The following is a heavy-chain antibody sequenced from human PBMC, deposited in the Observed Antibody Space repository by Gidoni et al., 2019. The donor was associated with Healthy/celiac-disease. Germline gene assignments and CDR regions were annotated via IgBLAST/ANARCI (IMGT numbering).Heavy chain of an antibody. CDR1: GFTFSSYG. J-gene: IGHJ3*02. Sequence: QVQLVESGGGVVQPGRSLRLSCAASGFTFSSYGMPWVRQAPGKGLEWVAGIAYDGGNEYYADSVKGRFTISRDNSKNTLYLQMNSLRAEDTAVYYCAKDINYDFWSGYYYGFGAFDIWGQGTMVTVSS. CDR3: AKDINYDFWSGYYYGFGAFDI. V-gene: IGHV3-30*18. CDR2: IAYDGGNE. D-gene: IGHD3-3*01.